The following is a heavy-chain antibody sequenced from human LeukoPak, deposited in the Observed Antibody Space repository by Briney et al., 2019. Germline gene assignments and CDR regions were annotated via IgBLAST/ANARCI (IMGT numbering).Heavy chain of an antibody. D-gene: IGHD2-2*01. CDR1: GGTFSSYT. CDR2: IIPILGIA. J-gene: IGHJ5*02. Sequence: GASVKVSCKASGGTFSSYTISWVRQAPGQGLEWMGRIIPILGIANYAQKFQGRVTITADKSTSTAYMELSSLRSEDTAVYYCARSHSRAVPAANPLWGWFDPWGQGTLVTVSS. CDR3: ARSHSRAVPAANPLWGWFDP. V-gene: IGHV1-69*02.